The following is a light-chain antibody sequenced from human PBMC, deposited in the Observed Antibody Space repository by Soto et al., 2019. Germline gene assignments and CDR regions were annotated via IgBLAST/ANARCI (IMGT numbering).Light chain of an antibody. V-gene: IGKV3-11*01. J-gene: IGKJ4*01. CDR3: QQRITCPLS. CDR2: DAS. Sequence: EIGLTQSPATLSLTPGERATLSCRASQSVSGLLAWYQQRPGQAPRLLIYDASNRATGVPARFSGSGSGTDFTFTISSLEPEDFAVYYCQQRITCPLSFGGGTKVEI. CDR1: QSVSGL.